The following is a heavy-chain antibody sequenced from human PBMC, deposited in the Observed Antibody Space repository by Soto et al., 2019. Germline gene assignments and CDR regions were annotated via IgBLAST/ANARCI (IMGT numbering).Heavy chain of an antibody. CDR3: AKVGATYYDFWSGYYPDYYYYMDV. V-gene: IGHV3-9*01. Sequence: QPGGSLRLSCAASGFTFDDYAMHWVRQAPGKGLEWVSGISWNSGSIGYADSVKGRFTISRDNAKNSLYLQMNSLRAEDTALYYCAKVGATYYDFWSGYYPDYYYYMDVWGKRTTVTGSS. D-gene: IGHD3-3*01. CDR1: GFTFDDYA. J-gene: IGHJ6*03. CDR2: ISWNSGSI.